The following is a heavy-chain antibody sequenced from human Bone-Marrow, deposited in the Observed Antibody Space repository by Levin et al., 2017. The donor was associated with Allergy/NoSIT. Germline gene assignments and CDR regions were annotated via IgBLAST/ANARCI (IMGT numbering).Heavy chain of an antibody. CDR2: IWYDGSNK. D-gene: IGHD6-13*01. CDR1: GFTFSSYG. Sequence: GESLKISCAASGFTFSSYGMHWVRQAPGKGLEWVAVIWYDGSNKYYADSVKGRFTISRDNSKNTLYLQMNSLRAEDTAVYYCARHSARIAAAGEKIKGYYYGMDVWGQGTTVTVSS. CDR3: ARHSARIAAAGEKIKGYYYGMDV. J-gene: IGHJ6*02. V-gene: IGHV3-33*01.